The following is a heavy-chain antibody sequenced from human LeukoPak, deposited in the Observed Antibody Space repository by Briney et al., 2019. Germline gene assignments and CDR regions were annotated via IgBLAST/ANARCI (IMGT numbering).Heavy chain of an antibody. D-gene: IGHD3-10*01. CDR1: GFTFSSYA. Sequence: GGSLRLSCAASGFTFSSYAMSWVRQAPGKGLEWVSAISGGGGSTYYADSVKGRFTISRDNSKNTLYLQMNSLRAEDTAVYYRATSPVLLWFGPYYFDYWGQGTLVTVSS. CDR2: ISGGGGST. CDR3: ATSPVLLWFGPYYFDY. V-gene: IGHV3-23*01. J-gene: IGHJ4*02.